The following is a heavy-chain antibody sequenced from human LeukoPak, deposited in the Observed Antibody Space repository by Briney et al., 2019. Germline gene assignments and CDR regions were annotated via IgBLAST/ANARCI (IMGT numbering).Heavy chain of an antibody. V-gene: IGHV4-34*01. J-gene: IGHJ4*02. CDR3: ARVLRYFDWLSPHFDY. Sequence: PSETLSLTCAVYGGSFSGYYWSWIRQPPGKGLEWIGEINHSGSTNYNPSLKSRVTISVDTSKNQFSLKLSSVTAADTAVYYCARVLRYFDWLSPHFDYWGQGTLVTVSS. CDR1: GGSFSGYY. CDR2: INHSGST. D-gene: IGHD3-9*01.